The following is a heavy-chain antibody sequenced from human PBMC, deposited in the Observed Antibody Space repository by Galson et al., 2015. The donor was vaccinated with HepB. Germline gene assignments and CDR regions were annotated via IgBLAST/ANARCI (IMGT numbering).Heavy chain of an antibody. CDR2: IYYSGST. CDR3: ARHREPGYSSSWHAGMDV. J-gene: IGHJ6*02. D-gene: IGHD6-13*01. Sequence: ETLSLTCTVSGGSISSYYWSWIRQPPGKGLEWIGYIYYSGSTNYNPSLKSRVTISVDTSKNQFSLKLSSVTAADTAVYYCARHREPGYSSSWHAGMDVWGQGTTVTVSS. CDR1: GGSISSYY. V-gene: IGHV4-59*08.